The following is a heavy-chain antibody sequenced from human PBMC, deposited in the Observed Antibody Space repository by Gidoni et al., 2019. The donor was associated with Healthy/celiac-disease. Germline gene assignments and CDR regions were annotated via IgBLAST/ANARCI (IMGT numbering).Heavy chain of an antibody. CDR1: GYSISSGYY. Sequence: QVQLQESGPGLVKPSETLSLTCTVSGYSISSGYYWGWIRQPPGKGLEWIGSIYHSGSTYYNPSLKSRVTISVDTSKNQFSLKLSSVTAADTAVYYCARGVAAAGTSVRYGMDVWGQGTTVTVSS. CDR2: IYHSGST. J-gene: IGHJ6*02. V-gene: IGHV4-38-2*02. D-gene: IGHD6-13*01. CDR3: ARGVAAAGTSVRYGMDV.